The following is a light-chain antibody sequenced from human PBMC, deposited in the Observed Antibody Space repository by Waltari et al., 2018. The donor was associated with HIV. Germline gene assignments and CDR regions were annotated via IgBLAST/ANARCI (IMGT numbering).Light chain of an antibody. CDR2: DDS. CDR1: SIGSRS. V-gene: IGLV3-21*02. Sequence: SYVLTQPPSVSVAPGQTARITCGGTSIGSRSVHWYQQTPGQAPVLVGYDDSDRPSGIPERLSGSNSENTATLTISRVDPGDEADYYCQVGDSSNDPYVIFGGGTRLSVL. J-gene: IGLJ2*01. CDR3: QVGDSSNDPYVI.